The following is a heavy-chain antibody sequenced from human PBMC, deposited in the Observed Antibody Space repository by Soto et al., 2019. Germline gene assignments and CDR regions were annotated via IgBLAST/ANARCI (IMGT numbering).Heavy chain of an antibody. CDR3: ARANSGDDDEFDY. J-gene: IGHJ4*02. V-gene: IGHV1-2*02. CDR1: GYAFTGYY. Sequence: SVKVSCKASGYAFTGYYIHWVRQAPGQGLEWMGWVSPKNGDTDYAQRFQGRVTMTRDTSITSAYLDLTRLRYDDTATYFCARANSGDDDEFDYWGKGTPVTVSS. CDR2: VSPKNGDT. D-gene: IGHD5-12*01.